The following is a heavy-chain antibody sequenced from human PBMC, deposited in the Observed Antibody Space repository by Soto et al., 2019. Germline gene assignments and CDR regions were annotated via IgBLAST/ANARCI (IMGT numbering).Heavy chain of an antibody. CDR2: IKQDGSEK. D-gene: IGHD2-2*02. V-gene: IGHV3-7*03. Sequence: EVQLVESGGGLVQPGGSLRLSCAASGFTFSSYWMSWVRQAPGKGLEWVANIKQDGSEKYYVDSVKDRFTISRDNAKNSLYLQMNSLRAEDTAVYYCAKNTLTLYYGMDVWGQGTTVTVSS. J-gene: IGHJ6*02. CDR1: GFTFSSYW. CDR3: AKNTLTLYYGMDV.